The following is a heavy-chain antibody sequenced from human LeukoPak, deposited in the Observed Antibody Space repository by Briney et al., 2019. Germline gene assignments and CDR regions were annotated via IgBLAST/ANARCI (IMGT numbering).Heavy chain of an antibody. Sequence: GGSLRLSCAASGFPFSNAWMSWVRQAPGKGLEWVAVIWYGGSNKYYADFVKGRFTISRDNSKNTLYLQMNSLRAEDTAVYYCARDCGGGSCYSDYWGQGTLVTVSS. CDR1: GFPFSNAW. CDR3: ARDCGGGSCYSDY. J-gene: IGHJ4*02. V-gene: IGHV3-33*08. D-gene: IGHD2-15*01. CDR2: IWYGGSNK.